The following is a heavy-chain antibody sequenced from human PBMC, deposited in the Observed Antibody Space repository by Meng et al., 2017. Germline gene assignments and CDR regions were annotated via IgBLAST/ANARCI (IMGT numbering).Heavy chain of an antibody. Sequence: QGQVVEAGSEVKRPESSVKVSCKASGGTFSSYAISWVRQAPGQGLEWMGGIIPIFGTANYAQKFQGRVTITADESTSTAYMELSSLRSEDTAVYYCARDDYSNYLPFDYWGQGTLVTVSS. CDR2: IIPIFGTA. CDR1: GGTFSSYA. D-gene: IGHD4-11*01. V-gene: IGHV1-69*01. J-gene: IGHJ4*02. CDR3: ARDDYSNYLPFDY.